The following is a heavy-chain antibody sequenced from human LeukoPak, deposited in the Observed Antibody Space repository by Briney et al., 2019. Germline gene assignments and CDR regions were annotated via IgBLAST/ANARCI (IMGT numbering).Heavy chain of an antibody. CDR1: GGTFSSYA. J-gene: IGHJ4*02. V-gene: IGHV1-69*05. CDR2: IIPIFGTA. Sequence: GASVKVSCKASGGTFSSYAISWVRQAPGQGLEWMGGIIPIFGTANYAQKFQGRVTITTDESTSTAYMELSSLRSEDTAVYYCARDRSIDYDFWSGYYDYWGQGTLVTVSS. CDR3: ARDRSIDYDFWSGYYDY. D-gene: IGHD3-3*01.